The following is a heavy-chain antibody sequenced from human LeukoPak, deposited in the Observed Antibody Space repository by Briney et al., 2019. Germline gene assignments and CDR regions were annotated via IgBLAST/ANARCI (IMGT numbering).Heavy chain of an antibody. J-gene: IGHJ4*02. CDR2: ISSNGGST. CDR1: GFTFTSYA. Sequence: PRGCLRLSCSASGFTFTSYAMHWVRQAPGEGLEYVSAISSNGGSTYYADSVKGRFTISGDNSKNTLYLQMSSLRADDTAVYYCVKGFYDILTAYWGGGDYWGQGTLVTVSS. D-gene: IGHD3-9*01. V-gene: IGHV3-64D*06. CDR3: VKGFYDILTAYWGGGDY.